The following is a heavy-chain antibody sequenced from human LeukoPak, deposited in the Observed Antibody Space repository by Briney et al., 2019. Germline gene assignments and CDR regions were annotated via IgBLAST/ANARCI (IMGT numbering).Heavy chain of an antibody. Sequence: SETLSLTCTVSGGSISSYYWSWIRQPPGKGLEWIGYIYYSGSTNYNPSLKSRVTISVDRSKNQFSLKLSSVTAADTAVYYCAREGYYYDSSGYLAHGAFDIWGQGTMVTVSS. J-gene: IGHJ3*02. CDR2: IYYSGST. CDR1: GGSISSYY. V-gene: IGHV4-59*12. CDR3: AREGYYYDSSGYLAHGAFDI. D-gene: IGHD3-22*01.